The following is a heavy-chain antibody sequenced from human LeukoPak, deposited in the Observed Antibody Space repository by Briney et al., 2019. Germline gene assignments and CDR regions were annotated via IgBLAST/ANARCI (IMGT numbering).Heavy chain of an antibody. CDR1: GFTFSNYA. Sequence: GGSLRLSCAASGFTFSNYAMSWVRQAPGKGLEWVSSISGSGGSTYYADSVKGRFIISRDNSKNTLYLQMNSLTAGDTAVYYCAEASQVQSSYPKFQYGMDVWGQGTTVTVSS. D-gene: IGHD2-21*01. CDR3: AEASQVQSSYPKFQYGMDV. V-gene: IGHV3-23*01. J-gene: IGHJ6*02. CDR2: ISGSGGST.